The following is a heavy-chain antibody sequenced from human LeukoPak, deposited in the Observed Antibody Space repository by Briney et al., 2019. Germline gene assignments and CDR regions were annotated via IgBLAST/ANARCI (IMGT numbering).Heavy chain of an antibody. Sequence: GGSLRLSCAASGFTFSSYWMSWVRQAPGKGLEWVANIKQDGSEKYYVDSVKGRFTISRDNAKNSLYLQMNSLRAEDTALYYCAKDTQGSIVATIFGYWGQGTLVTVSS. D-gene: IGHD5-12*01. CDR2: IKQDGSEK. J-gene: IGHJ4*02. V-gene: IGHV3-7*03. CDR1: GFTFSSYW. CDR3: AKDTQGSIVATIFGY.